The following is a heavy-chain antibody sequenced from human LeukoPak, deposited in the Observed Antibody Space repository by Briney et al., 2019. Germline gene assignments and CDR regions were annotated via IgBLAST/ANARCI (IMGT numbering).Heavy chain of an antibody. Sequence: GGSLRLSCATSGFPFTNYWMTWVRQAPGKGLEWVANIKQDGSVKYYVDSVKGRFTISRDNAKNSVYLQMNSLRAEDTAVYYCARVNPLMAPGVFDIWGQGTMVAVSS. J-gene: IGHJ3*02. D-gene: IGHD2-8*01. V-gene: IGHV3-7*01. CDR2: IKQDGSVK. CDR1: GFPFTNYW. CDR3: ARVNPLMAPGVFDI.